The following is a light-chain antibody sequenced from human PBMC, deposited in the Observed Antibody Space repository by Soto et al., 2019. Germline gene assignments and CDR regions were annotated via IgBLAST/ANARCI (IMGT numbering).Light chain of an antibody. Sequence: EIVSTQSPGTLSLSPGARATLSCRAGQSVSNSYLAWYQQKPGHAPRLLIYGAPSRATGTPDRFSGSGSGTDFPLTSSRLEHEDFAVYYCQQYGSSRTFGQGTKVEIK. V-gene: IGKV3-20*01. CDR2: GAP. CDR1: QSVSNSY. J-gene: IGKJ1*01. CDR3: QQYGSSRT.